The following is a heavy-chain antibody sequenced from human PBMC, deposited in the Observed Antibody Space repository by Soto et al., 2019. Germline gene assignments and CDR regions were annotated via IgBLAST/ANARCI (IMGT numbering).Heavy chain of an antibody. CDR3: ARISGSYQKGFAS. Sequence: SGPTLVNPTQTLTLTCVFSGFSLNSRGMSVSWIRQPPGKALEWLALIDWDDDVYYNTSLKTRLTISRDTSKNLVVLIMTHMEPLDTATYYCARISGSYQKGFASCGQVTLVTVSS. D-gene: IGHD1-26*01. CDR1: GFSLNSRGMS. J-gene: IGHJ4*02. V-gene: IGHV2-70*01. CDR2: IDWDDDV.